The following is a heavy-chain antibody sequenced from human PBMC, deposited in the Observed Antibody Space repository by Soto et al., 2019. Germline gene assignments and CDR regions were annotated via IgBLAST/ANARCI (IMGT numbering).Heavy chain of an antibody. CDR1: GGSISSSSYY. Sequence: SETLSLTCTVSGGSISSSSYYWGWIRQPPGKGLEWIGSIYYSGSTYYNPSLKSRVTISVDTSKNQFSLQLSSVTAADTAVYYCARHSIDKGYCSSTSCQPYLTFDPWGQGTLVTVSS. D-gene: IGHD2-2*01. J-gene: IGHJ5*02. CDR2: IYYSGST. CDR3: ARHSIDKGYCSSTSCQPYLTFDP. V-gene: IGHV4-39*01.